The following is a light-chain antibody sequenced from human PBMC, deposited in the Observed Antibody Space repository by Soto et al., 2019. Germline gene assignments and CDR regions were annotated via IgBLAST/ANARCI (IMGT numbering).Light chain of an antibody. CDR1: QSISSY. CDR2: DAS. J-gene: IGKJ3*01. V-gene: IGKV3-11*01. CDR3: QHRSNWPLFT. Sequence: EIVLTQSPATLSLSPGERATLSCRASQSISSYLAWYQQKPGQAPRLLIYDASNRATGIPARFSGSGSGTDVTITISSLEPEDFAVYYCQHRSNWPLFTFGPGTKVDIK.